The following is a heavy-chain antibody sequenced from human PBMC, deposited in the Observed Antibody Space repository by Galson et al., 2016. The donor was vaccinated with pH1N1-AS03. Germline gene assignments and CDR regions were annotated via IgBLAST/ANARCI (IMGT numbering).Heavy chain of an antibody. CDR2: IYWDDDK. D-gene: IGHD4-17*01. CDR3: AHFLYGDYATCFDP. Sequence: PALVKPTQTLTLTCTFSGFSLSTSGVGAGWIRQPPGKALEWLALIYWDDDKHYSPSLKSRLTITEDTSKNQVVLTMTNMDPVDTATYYCAHFLYGDYATCFDPWGQGTLVTVSS. CDR1: GFSLSTSGVG. V-gene: IGHV2-5*02. J-gene: IGHJ5*02.